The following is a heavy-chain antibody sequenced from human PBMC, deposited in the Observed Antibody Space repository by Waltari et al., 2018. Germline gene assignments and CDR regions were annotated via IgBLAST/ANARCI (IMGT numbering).Heavy chain of an antibody. CDR2: IKQDGSET. Sequence: EVQLVESGGGLVQPGGSLRLSCEASGLAFSDYWVSWVRQAPGGGLEWVAKIKQDGSETFYVESVKGRFTISRDNAKNLLYLQMNSLRVEDTAVYFCAMTGRLGTGLPWDWGQGTLVTVSS. CDR3: AMTGRLGTGLPWD. V-gene: IGHV3-7*01. CDR1: GLAFSDYW. D-gene: IGHD3-9*01. J-gene: IGHJ4*02.